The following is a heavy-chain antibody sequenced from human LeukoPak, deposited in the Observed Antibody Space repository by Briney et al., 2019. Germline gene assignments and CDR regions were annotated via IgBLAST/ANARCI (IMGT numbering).Heavy chain of an antibody. CDR2: ISSSSSYI. CDR3: ARAEGSGSRERFDY. D-gene: IGHD3-10*01. Sequence: PGGSLRLSCAASGFTFSTYSMYWVRQAPGKGLEWVSSISSSSSYIYYADSVKGRFTISRDNAKNSLYLQMNSLRAEDTAMYYCARAEGSGSRERFDYWGQGTLVTVSS. J-gene: IGHJ4*02. CDR1: GFTFSTYS. V-gene: IGHV3-21*01.